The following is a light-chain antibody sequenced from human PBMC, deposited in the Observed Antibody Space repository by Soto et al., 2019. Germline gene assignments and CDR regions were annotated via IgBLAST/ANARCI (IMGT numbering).Light chain of an antibody. J-gene: IGKJ5*01. Sequence: EIVMTQSPATLSVSPGQRATLSCRASQRLSASDIAWYQQKPGQAPRLLIYDASNRATGIPARFSGSGSGTDFTLTISSLEPEDFAVYYCQQFGTSITFGQGTRLEIK. CDR3: QQFGTSIT. CDR1: QRLSASD. V-gene: IGKV3-20*01. CDR2: DAS.